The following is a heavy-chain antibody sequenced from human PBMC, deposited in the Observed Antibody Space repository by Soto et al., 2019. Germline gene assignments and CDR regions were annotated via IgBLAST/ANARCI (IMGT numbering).Heavy chain of an antibody. CDR2: IWYDGSVK. J-gene: IGHJ3*02. Sequence: QVQLVESGGGVVQPGRSLRLSCAASGFIFSRHAMHWVRQAPGKGLEWVAQIWYDGSVKNYADSMKGRFTISRDSPKNTLFLQMNSLRVEDTSVYYCARDGQDLAPYAFDIWGQGPLVTVSS. CDR3: ARDGQDLAPYAFDI. CDR1: GFIFSRHA. V-gene: IGHV3-33*01.